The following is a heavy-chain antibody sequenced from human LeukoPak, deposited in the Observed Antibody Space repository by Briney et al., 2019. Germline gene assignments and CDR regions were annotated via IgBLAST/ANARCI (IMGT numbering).Heavy chain of an antibody. V-gene: IGHV1-18*01. CDR1: GYTFTSFG. J-gene: IGHJ4*02. CDR3: ARDHRYSSGWYGTYDY. CDR2: IRTYNGNT. Sequence: ASVKVSCKASGYTFTSFGINWVRQAPGQGLEWMGWIRTYNGNTNYAQKFQGRVTITADESTSTAYMELSSLRSEDTAVYYCARDHRYSSGWYGTYDYWGQGTLVTVSS. D-gene: IGHD6-19*01.